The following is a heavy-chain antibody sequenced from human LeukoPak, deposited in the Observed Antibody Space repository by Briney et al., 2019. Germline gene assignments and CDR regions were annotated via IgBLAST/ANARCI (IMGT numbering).Heavy chain of an antibody. CDR2: IYYSGST. D-gene: IGHD3-3*01. J-gene: IGHJ5*02. V-gene: IGHV4-59*01. CDR1: GGSISGYY. Sequence: SETLSLTCTVSGGSISGYYWSWIRQPPGKGLEWIGYIYYSGSTNYNPSLKSRVTISVDTSKNQFSLKLSSVTAADTAVYYCARDSGQSGYFFSRSLNYNWFDPWGQGTLVTVSS. CDR3: ARDSGQSGYFFSRSLNYNWFDP.